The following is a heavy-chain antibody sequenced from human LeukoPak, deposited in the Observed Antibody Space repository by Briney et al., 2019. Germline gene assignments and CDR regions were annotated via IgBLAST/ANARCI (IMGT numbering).Heavy chain of an antibody. CDR2: INSDGTST. V-gene: IGHV3-74*01. CDR3: VRGGGADRPYGLDV. D-gene: IGHD6-6*01. J-gene: IGHJ6*02. CDR1: GFTFSSYW. Sequence: GGSLTLSCAAFGFTFSSYWIHWLRHAPGKGPVWVSRINSDGTSTTYADPVKGRFTISRDSAKNTVYLQMNSLSAEDTAVYYCVRGGGADRPYGLDVWGQGTTVTVCS.